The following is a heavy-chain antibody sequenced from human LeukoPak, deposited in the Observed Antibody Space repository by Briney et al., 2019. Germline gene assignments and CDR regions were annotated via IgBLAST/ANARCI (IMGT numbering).Heavy chain of an antibody. CDR1: GAPFSNFY. Sequence: SETLSLTCAVSGAPFSNFYWSWSRQYPGKGLEWSGEINHSGYTNYTPSLTSRVTISVDTPKNQFSLKVNSVTAADTAVYYCARQLYGSDYWGQGTLVTASS. D-gene: IGHD1-1*01. J-gene: IGHJ4*02. CDR3: ARQLYGSDY. V-gene: IGHV4-34*01. CDR2: INHSGYT.